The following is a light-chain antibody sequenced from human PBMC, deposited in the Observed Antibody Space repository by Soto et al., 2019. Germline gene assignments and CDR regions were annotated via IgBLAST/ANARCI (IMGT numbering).Light chain of an antibody. CDR3: AAWDASLNGFYV. V-gene: IGLV1-44*01. J-gene: IGLJ1*01. CDR2: SNN. Sequence: QSVLTQPPSASGTPGQRVTISCSGSSSNIGSNTVNWYQQLPGTAPKLLIYSNNQRPSGVPDRFSGSKSGTSASLAISGLQSDDEADYYCAAWDASLNGFYVFGTGTKLTVL. CDR1: SSNIGSNT.